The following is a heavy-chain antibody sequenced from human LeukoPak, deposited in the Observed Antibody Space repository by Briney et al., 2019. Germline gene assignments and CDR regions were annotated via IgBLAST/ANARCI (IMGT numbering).Heavy chain of an antibody. Sequence: PSETLSLTCTISGGSISSGGYYWIWTRQHPGQGLEWIGYMYYSGSTYYNPSLKSRVTMSLDTSKNQFSLKLSSVTAADTAMYYCARGSILTGYDITDYWGQGTLVTVSS. D-gene: IGHD3-9*01. J-gene: IGHJ4*02. V-gene: IGHV4-31*03. CDR1: GGSISSGGYY. CDR3: ARGSILTGYDITDY. CDR2: MYYSGST.